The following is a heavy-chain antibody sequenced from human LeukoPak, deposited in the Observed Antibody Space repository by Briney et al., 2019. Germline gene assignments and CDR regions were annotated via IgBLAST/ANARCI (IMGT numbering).Heavy chain of an antibody. CDR1: GASFNSDDQY. J-gene: IGHJ4*02. CDR2: VHPSGML. V-gene: IGHV4-31*03. D-gene: IGHD3-22*01. CDR3: SRGLDSRKLGY. Sequence: PSETLSLTCTVSGASFNSDDQYWNWIRQSPGKGLEWIGSVHPSGMLYNNPSLESRVTMSRDTSKNQFSLNLNSVAAADTAVYFCSRGLDSRKLGYWGQGILVTVSS.